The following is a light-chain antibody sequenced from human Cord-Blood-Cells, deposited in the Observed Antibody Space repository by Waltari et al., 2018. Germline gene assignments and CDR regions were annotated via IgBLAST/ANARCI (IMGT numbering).Light chain of an antibody. V-gene: IGKV1-39*01. J-gene: IGKJ4*01. Sequence: ASVGDRVTITCRASQSISSYLNWYQQKPGKAPKLLIYAASSLQSGVPSRFSGSGSGTDFTLTISSLQPEDFATYYCQQSYSTITFGGGTKVEIK. CDR1: QSISSY. CDR3: QQSYSTIT. CDR2: AAS.